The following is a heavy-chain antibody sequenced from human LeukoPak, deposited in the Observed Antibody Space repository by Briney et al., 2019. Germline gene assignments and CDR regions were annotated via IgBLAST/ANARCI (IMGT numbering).Heavy chain of an antibody. J-gene: IGHJ4*02. V-gene: IGHV4-39*07. D-gene: IGHD3-22*01. Sequence: SETLSLTCTVSGGSISNSSYYWGWIRQPPGKGLEWIGSIYYSGSSYYNPSLKSRVTVSQDTSKNQFSLRLSSVTAADTAVYYCARAVFGSSGYHFDYWGQGTLVTVSS. CDR2: IYYSGSS. CDR3: ARAVFGSSGYHFDY. CDR1: GGSISNSSYY.